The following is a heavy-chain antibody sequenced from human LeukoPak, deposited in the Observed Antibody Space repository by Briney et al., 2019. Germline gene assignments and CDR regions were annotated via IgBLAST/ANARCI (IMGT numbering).Heavy chain of an antibody. Sequence: SETLSLTCAVYGGSFSGYYWSWIRQPPGKGLEWIGSINYSGSTYYNPSLKSRVTISVDTSKNQFSLKLSSVTAADTAVYYCARRRFVRGPDVVNPFDYWGQGTLVTVSS. CDR1: GGSFSGYY. J-gene: IGHJ4*02. V-gene: IGHV4-34*01. CDR2: INYSGST. D-gene: IGHD2-8*01. CDR3: ARRRFVRGPDVVNPFDY.